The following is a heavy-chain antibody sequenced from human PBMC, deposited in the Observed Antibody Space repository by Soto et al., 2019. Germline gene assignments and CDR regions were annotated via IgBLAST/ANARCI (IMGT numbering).Heavy chain of an antibody. V-gene: IGHV4-34*01. J-gene: IGHJ5*02. CDR1: GGSFSGYY. CDR3: ARSGSGSYYLWFDP. D-gene: IGHD3-10*01. CDR2: INHSGST. Sequence: ETLSLTCAVYGGSFSGYYWSWIRQPPGKGLEWIGEINHSGSTNYNPSLKSRVTISVDTSKNQFSLKLSSVTAADTAVYYCARSGSGSYYLWFDPWGQGTLVTVSS.